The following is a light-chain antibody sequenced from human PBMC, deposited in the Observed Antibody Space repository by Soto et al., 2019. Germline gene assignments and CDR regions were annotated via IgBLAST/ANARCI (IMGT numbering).Light chain of an antibody. J-gene: IGKJ2*01. Sequence: EIVLTQSPATLSLSPGERVTLSCRASQDIGSYLAWFQQKPGQAPRLFVFDASNRATGIPARFSGSGSGTDFTLTISSLETEDLAVYYCQQRSKWPRTVGQGTKLEIK. V-gene: IGKV3-11*01. CDR1: QDIGSY. CDR3: QQRSKWPRT. CDR2: DAS.